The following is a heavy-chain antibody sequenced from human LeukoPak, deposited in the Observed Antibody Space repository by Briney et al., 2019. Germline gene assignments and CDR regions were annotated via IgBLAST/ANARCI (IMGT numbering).Heavy chain of an antibody. J-gene: IGHJ6*02. CDR1: GFTFSSYG. D-gene: IGHD6-13*01. CDR2: IRYDGSNK. CDR3: AKDLRGRIAPQPVKSFGMDV. V-gene: IGHV3-30*02. Sequence: GGSLRLSCAASGFTFSSYGMHWVRQAPGKGLEWVAFIRYDGSNKYYADSVKGRFTISRDNSKNTLYLQMNSLRAEDTAVYYCAKDLRGRIAPQPVKSFGMDVWGQGTTVTVSS.